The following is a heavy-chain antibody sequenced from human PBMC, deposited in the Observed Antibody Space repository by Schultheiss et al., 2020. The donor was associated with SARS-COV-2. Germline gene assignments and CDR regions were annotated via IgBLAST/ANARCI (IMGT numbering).Heavy chain of an antibody. Sequence: SQTLSLTCAVYGGSFSGNYWSWIRQPPGKGLEWIGEINHSGSTNYNPSLKSRVTISVDTSKNQFSLKLSSVTAADTAVYYCAREGGSYLADAFDIWGQGTMVTVSS. CDR3: AREGGSYLADAFDI. CDR2: INHSGST. J-gene: IGHJ3*02. CDR1: GGSFSGNY. V-gene: IGHV4-34*01. D-gene: IGHD1-26*01.